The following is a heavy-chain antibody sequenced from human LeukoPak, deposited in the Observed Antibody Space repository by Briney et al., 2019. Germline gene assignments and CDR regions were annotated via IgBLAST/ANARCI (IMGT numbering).Heavy chain of an antibody. J-gene: IGHJ4*02. CDR3: AKILYNWNDGGFDY. D-gene: IGHD1-20*01. V-gene: IGHV3-30*02. Sequence: PPGGSLRLSCAASGFTFSSYGMHWVRQAPGKGLEWVAFIRYDGSNKYYADPVKGRFTISRDNSKNTLYLQMNSLRAEDTAVYYCAKILYNWNDGGFDYWGQGTLVTVSS. CDR1: GFTFSSYG. CDR2: IRYDGSNK.